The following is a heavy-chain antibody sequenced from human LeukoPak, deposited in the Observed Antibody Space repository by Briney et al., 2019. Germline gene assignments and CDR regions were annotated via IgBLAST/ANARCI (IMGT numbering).Heavy chain of an antibody. Sequence: PSETLSLTCAVYGGSFSAYYWSWIRQPAGKRLEWIGEINHSGSTNYNPSLKSRVTILLDTSKNQFSLNLSSVTAADTAVYYCARRPRGVIIKSWFDSWGQGTLVTVSS. J-gene: IGHJ5*01. D-gene: IGHD3-10*01. CDR2: INHSGST. V-gene: IGHV4-34*01. CDR3: ARRPRGVIIKSWFDS. CDR1: GGSFSAYY.